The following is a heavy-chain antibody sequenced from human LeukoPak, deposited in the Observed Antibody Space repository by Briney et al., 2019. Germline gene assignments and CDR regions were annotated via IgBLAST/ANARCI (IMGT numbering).Heavy chain of an antibody. CDR1: GGSISSGGYS. Sequence: PSETLSLTCAVSGGSISSGGYSWSWIRQPPGKGLEWIGYIYYSGSTNYNPSLKSRVTISVDTSKNQFSLKLSSVTAADTAVYYCAREYSSGWYYFDYWGQGTLVTVSS. CDR2: IYYSGST. CDR3: AREYSSGWYYFDY. J-gene: IGHJ4*02. V-gene: IGHV4-61*08. D-gene: IGHD6-19*01.